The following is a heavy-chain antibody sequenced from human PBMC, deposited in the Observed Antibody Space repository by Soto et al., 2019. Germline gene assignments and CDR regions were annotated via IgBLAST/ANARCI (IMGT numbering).Heavy chain of an antibody. V-gene: IGHV3-21*01. CDR2: ISSSSSYI. D-gene: IGHD6-6*01. CDR3: ARALGSSPSHDY. J-gene: IGHJ4*02. CDR1: GFTFSSYS. Sequence: PRGSLRLSCAASGFTFSSYSMNWVRQAPGKGLEWVSSISSSSSYIYYADSVKGRFTISRDNAKNSLYLQMNSLRAEDTAVYYCARALGSSPSHDYWGQGTLVTVSS.